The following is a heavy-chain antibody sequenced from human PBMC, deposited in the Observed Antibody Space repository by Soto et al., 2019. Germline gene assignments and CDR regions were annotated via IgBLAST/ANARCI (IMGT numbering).Heavy chain of an antibody. Sequence: ASVKVSCKASGYTFTSYGISWVRQAPGQGLEWMGWISAYNGNTNYAQKLQGRVTMTTDTSTSTAYMELRSLRSDDTAVYYCASPGYSSSWYYFDYWGQGTLVTVSS. D-gene: IGHD6-13*01. CDR2: ISAYNGNT. CDR1: GYTFTSYG. V-gene: IGHV1-18*01. CDR3: ASPGYSSSWYYFDY. J-gene: IGHJ4*02.